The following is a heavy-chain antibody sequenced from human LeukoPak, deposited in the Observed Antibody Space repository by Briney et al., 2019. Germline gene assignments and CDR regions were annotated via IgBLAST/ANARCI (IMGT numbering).Heavy chain of an antibody. D-gene: IGHD2-15*01. Sequence: PGGSLRLSCAASGFTFSYYGMHWVRQAPGKGLEWVAFIRYDGSNKYYADSVKGRFTISRDNSKNTLYLQMNSLRAEDTAVYYCAKERHCSGSSCRYFDYWGQGTLVTVSS. J-gene: IGHJ4*02. V-gene: IGHV3-30*02. CDR1: GFTFSYYG. CDR3: AKERHCSGSSCRYFDY. CDR2: IRYDGSNK.